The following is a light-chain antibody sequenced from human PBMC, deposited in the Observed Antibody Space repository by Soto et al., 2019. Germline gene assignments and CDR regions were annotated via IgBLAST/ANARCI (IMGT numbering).Light chain of an antibody. CDR2: GAS. CDR1: QSITSY. CDR3: LQYNIWPRT. V-gene: IGKV3-15*01. Sequence: EIVLTQFPATLSLSPGERATLACRASQSITSYLAWYQQKPGQAPRLLISGASTRATGIPVRFSGSGSGTDFTLTISSLQSEDFALYYCLQYNIWPRTFGQGTKVDIK. J-gene: IGKJ1*01.